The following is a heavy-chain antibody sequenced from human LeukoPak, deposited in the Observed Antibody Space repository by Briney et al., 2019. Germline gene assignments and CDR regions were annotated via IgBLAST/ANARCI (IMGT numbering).Heavy chain of an antibody. CDR1: GFTFSSYA. CDR3: AKDMSYGGYSGYDY. Sequence: PGGSLRLSCAASGFTFSSYAMSWVRQAPGKGLEWVSGISWNSNSIAYADSVKGRFTISRDNAKNSLYLHMNSLRAEDMALYYCAKDMSYGGYSGYDYWGQGTLVTVSS. D-gene: IGHD5-12*01. J-gene: IGHJ4*02. CDR2: ISWNSNSI. V-gene: IGHV3-9*03.